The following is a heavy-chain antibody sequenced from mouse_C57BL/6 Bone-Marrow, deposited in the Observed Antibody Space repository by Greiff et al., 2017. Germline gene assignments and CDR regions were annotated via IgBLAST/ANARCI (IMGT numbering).Heavy chain of an antibody. CDR1: GYTFTGYW. CDR3: ARFGILWLRPYYFDY. J-gene: IGHJ2*01. Sequence: QVQLQQSGAELMKPGASVKLSCKATGYTFTGYWIEWVKQRPGHGLEWIGEILPGSGSTNYNEKFKGKVTFATDTSSNTAYMQLSSLTTEDSAIYYCARFGILWLRPYYFDYWGQGTALTVSS. D-gene: IGHD2-2*01. CDR2: ILPGSGST. V-gene: IGHV1-9*01.